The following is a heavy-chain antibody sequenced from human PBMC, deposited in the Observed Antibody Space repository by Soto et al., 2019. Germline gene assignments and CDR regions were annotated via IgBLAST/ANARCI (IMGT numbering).Heavy chain of an antibody. CDR1: GFTFSSYG. CDR2: ISYDGSNK. V-gene: IGHV3-30*18. Sequence: GGSLRLSCAASGFTFSSYGMHWVRRAPGKGLEWVAVISYDGSNKYYADSVKGRFTISRDNSKNTLYLKMNSLRAEDTFVYYCAKDFRIAALGFSFDYWGQGTLVTVSS. J-gene: IGHJ4*02. D-gene: IGHD6-13*01. CDR3: AKDFRIAALGFSFDY.